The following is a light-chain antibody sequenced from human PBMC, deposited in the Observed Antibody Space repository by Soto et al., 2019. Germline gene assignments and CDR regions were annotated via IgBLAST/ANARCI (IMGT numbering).Light chain of an antibody. J-gene: IGLJ2*01. V-gene: IGLV2-14*01. Sequence: QLVLTQPASVSGSLGQSITISCTGTSSDIGGYEYVSWYQQRPGKAPKLIIYEVSNRPSGVSDRFSGSKSGNTASLTISGLRPEDDTAYYCSSYSRTFTVVFGGGTKVTVL. CDR1: SSDIGGYEY. CDR2: EVS. CDR3: SSYSRTFTVV.